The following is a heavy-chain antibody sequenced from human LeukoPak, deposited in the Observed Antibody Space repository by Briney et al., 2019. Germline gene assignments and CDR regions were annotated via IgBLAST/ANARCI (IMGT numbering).Heavy chain of an antibody. V-gene: IGHV3-66*01. D-gene: IGHD2-15*01. CDR2: IYSGGST. J-gene: IGHJ3*02. Sequence: PGGSLRLSCAASGFTFSSYSMNWVRQAPGKGLEWVSVIYSGGSTYYADSVKGRFTISRDNSKNTLYLQMNSLRAEDTAVYYCARDEDIGGDDAFDIWGQGTMVTVSS. CDR1: GFTFSSYS. CDR3: ARDEDIGGDDAFDI.